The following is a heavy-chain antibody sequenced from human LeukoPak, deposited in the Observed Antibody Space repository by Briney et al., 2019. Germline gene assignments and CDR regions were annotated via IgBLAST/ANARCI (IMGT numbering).Heavy chain of an antibody. D-gene: IGHD1-26*01. CDR2: ISYDGKIT. Sequence: PGGSLRLSCAASGFTFSTYAIHWVRQAPGKGLEWVAVISYDGKITYYADSVKGRFTISRDNSKNTLALQMNSLRPEDTAMYYCARDHILGGIFEFDSWGQGTLVTVSS. CDR3: ARDHILGGIFEFDS. V-gene: IGHV3-30*04. J-gene: IGHJ4*02. CDR1: GFTFSTYA.